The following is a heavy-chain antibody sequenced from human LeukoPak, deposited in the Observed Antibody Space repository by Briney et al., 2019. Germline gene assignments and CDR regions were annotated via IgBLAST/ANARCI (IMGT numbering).Heavy chain of an antibody. J-gene: IGHJ5*02. V-gene: IGHV4-61*02. CDR1: GGSISSGSYY. CDR3: ARARHYYDSSGSRNWFDP. D-gene: IGHD3-22*01. CDR2: IYTSGST. Sequence: PSQTLSLTCTVSGGSISSGSYYWSWIRQPAGKGLEWIGRIYTSGSTNYNPSLKSRVTISVDTSKNQFSLKLSSVTAADTAVYYCARARHYYDSSGSRNWFDPWGQGTLVTVSS.